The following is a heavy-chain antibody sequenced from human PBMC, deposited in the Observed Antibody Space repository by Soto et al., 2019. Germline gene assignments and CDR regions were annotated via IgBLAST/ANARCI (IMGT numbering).Heavy chain of an antibody. CDR1: GGSFSGYC. CDR2: IKDGGLT. CDR3: ARGQEGVVATH. D-gene: IGHD5-12*01. V-gene: IGHV4-34*01. J-gene: IGHJ4*02. Sequence: QVQLQQWGAGLLKPAETLSLTCVVYGGSFSGYCWSWIRQPPGKGLEWIGEIKDGGLTNYSPSLKSRATISKDTPNNQFSLKLHSVTAADTAVYYCARGQEGVVATHWDQGALVTVSS.